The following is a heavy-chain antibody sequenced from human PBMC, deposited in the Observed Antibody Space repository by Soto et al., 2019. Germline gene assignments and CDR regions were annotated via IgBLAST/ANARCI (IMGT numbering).Heavy chain of an antibody. Sequence: ASVKVSCTASGYTFTDYYMNWVRQAPRQGLEWMGVINPSGGYTTYGQRFLGRLSMTRDTSTNTVYMELSGLRFEDTAVYYCARGGSLVVVTAPFDYWGQGSLVT. CDR3: ARGGSLVVVTAPFDY. V-gene: IGHV1-46*03. CDR1: GYTFTDYY. J-gene: IGHJ4*02. D-gene: IGHD2-21*02. CDR2: INPSGGYT.